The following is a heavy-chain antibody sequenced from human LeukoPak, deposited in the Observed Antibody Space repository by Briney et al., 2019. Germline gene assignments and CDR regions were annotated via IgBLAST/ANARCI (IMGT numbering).Heavy chain of an antibody. V-gene: IGHV3-30*04. Sequence: GGSLRLSCAASGFTFSSYVMHWVRQAPGKGLEWVAIISYDGSNEYYADSVKGRFIISRDNAKNSLYLQMNSLRAEDTAVFYCARGVRGSTDYWGQGTLATVSS. CDR1: GFTFSSYV. J-gene: IGHJ4*02. CDR3: ARGVRGSTDY. CDR2: ISYDGSNE. D-gene: IGHD3-16*01.